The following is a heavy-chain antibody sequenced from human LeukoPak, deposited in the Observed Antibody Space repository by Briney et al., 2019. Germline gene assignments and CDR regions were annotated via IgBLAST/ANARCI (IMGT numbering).Heavy chain of an antibody. CDR3: AKDVTSGYSYVY. Sequence: GGSLRLSCAAPGLTFSSYAMSWVRQAPGKGLEGVSAISGSGGSTYYADSVKGRFTISRDNSKNTLYLQMNSLRAEDTAVYYCAKDVTSGYSYVYWGQGTLVTVSS. CDR1: GLTFSSYA. D-gene: IGHD5-18*01. V-gene: IGHV3-23*01. CDR2: ISGSGGST. J-gene: IGHJ4*02.